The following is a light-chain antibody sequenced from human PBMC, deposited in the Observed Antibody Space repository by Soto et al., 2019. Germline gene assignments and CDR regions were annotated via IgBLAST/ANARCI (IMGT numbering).Light chain of an antibody. J-gene: IGLJ3*02. Sequence: QLVLTQPPSVSGAPGQRVTISFTGNNSNLGAGYDVHWYQQLPGAAPKLVIFGNRNRPSGVPERFSGSKSGTSASLAITGLQAEDEADYYCQAYDYSLTAFVFGGGTKVTVL. V-gene: IGLV1-40*01. CDR1: NSNLGAGYD. CDR3: QAYDYSLTAFV. CDR2: GNR.